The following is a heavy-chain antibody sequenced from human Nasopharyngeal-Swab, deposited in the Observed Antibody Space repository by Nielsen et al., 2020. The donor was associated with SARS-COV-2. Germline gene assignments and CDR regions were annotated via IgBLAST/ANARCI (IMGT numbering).Heavy chain of an antibody. D-gene: IGHD1-7*01. CDR2: INPNSGGT. Sequence: ASVQVSCKASGYTFTGYYMHWVRQAPGQGLEWMGWINPNSGGTNYAQKFQGWVTMTRDTSISTAYMELSSLRSEDTAVYYCARVSAGTSKRDAFDIWGQGTMVTVSS. CDR3: ARVSAGTSKRDAFDI. J-gene: IGHJ3*02. V-gene: IGHV1-2*04. CDR1: GYTFTGYY.